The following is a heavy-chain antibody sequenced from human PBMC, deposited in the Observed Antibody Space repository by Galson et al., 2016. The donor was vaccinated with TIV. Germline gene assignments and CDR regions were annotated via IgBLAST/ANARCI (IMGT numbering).Heavy chain of an antibody. J-gene: IGHJ4*02. CDR3: AKFAMLGKIAIPFDY. D-gene: IGHD2-2*02. CDR2: ISDTGISR. CDR1: GFTFSNYV. V-gene: IGHV3-23*01. Sequence: SLRLSCAASGFTFSNYVMGWVRQAPGKGLEWVSSISDTGISRYCADSVKGRFTISRDNSRNMLYLQMNSLRAEDTALYFCAKFAMLGKIAIPFDYWGQGTLLTVSS.